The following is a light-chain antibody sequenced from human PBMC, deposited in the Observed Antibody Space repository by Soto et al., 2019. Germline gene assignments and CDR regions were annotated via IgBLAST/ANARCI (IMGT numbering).Light chain of an antibody. J-gene: IGKJ4*01. CDR1: QSVSSSY. CDR2: GAS. Sequence: VLTQSPGTLSLSPGERATLSCRASQSVSSSYLAWYRQKPGQTPRLLIYGASSRATGIPDRFSGSGSGTDFTLTISRLEPEDVALYYCQQYGSSPLTFGGGTKVEIK. V-gene: IGKV3-20*01. CDR3: QQYGSSPLT.